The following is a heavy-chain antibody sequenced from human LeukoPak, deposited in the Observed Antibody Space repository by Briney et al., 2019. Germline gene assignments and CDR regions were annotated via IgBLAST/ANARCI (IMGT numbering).Heavy chain of an antibody. CDR2: INPNSGGT. J-gene: IGHJ4*02. CDR1: GYSFTGYY. V-gene: IGHV1-2*02. Sequence: ASVKVSCKASGYSFTGYYIHWVRQAPGQGPEWMGWINPNSGGTNYAQKFQGRVTMTSDTSITTAYMEVSRLRSDDTAIYYCARGRPIRYDILTAYLPSFEHWGQGTLVTVSS. CDR3: ARGRPIRYDILTAYLPSFEH. D-gene: IGHD3-9*01.